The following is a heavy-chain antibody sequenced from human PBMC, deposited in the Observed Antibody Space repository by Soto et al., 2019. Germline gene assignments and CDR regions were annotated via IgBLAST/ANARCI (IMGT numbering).Heavy chain of an antibody. CDR3: ERGGNFWSGYPPTNWFDP. Sequence: SETLSLTCTVSGGSFSSCYCSWIRHPPGKGLEWIGYIYYSGSTNYNPALNSRVTIPVDTSKNQFPMKLRYVTAADTAVYYCERGGNFWSGYPPTNWFDPWGQGTLVTV. CDR2: IYYSGST. J-gene: IGHJ5*02. CDR1: GGSFSSCY. D-gene: IGHD3-3*01. V-gene: IGHV4-59*01.